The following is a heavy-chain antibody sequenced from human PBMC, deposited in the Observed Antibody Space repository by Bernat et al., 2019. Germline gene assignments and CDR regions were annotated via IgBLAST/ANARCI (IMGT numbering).Heavy chain of an antibody. CDR1: GGSISSGDYY. V-gene: IGHV4-30-4*01. Sequence: QVQLQESGPGLVKPSQTLSLTCTVSGGSISSGDYYWSWIRQPPGKGLEWIGYIYYSGSTYYNPSLKSRVTISVDTSKCQCSMRLSSVTAADTDVYYCARVAVTGTGGNFDYWGQGTLVTVSS. CDR2: IYYSGST. CDR3: ARVAVTGTGGNFDY. D-gene: IGHD1-7*01. J-gene: IGHJ4*02.